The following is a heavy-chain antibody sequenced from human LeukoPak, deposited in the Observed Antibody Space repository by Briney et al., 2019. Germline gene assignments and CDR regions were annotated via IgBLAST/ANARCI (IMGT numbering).Heavy chain of an antibody. J-gene: IGHJ6*03. D-gene: IGHD4-17*01. CDR2: IIPIFGTA. Sequence: SVKVSCKASGGTFISYAISWVRQAPGQGLEWMGGIIPIFGTANYAQKFQGRVTITTDESTSTAYMELSSLRSEDTAVYYCARDRRELDYGDYPYYYYMDVWGKGTTVTVSS. CDR1: GGTFISYA. CDR3: ARDRRELDYGDYPYYYYMDV. V-gene: IGHV1-69*05.